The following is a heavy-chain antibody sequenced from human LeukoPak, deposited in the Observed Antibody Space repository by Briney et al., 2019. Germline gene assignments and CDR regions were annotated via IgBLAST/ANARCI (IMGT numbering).Heavy chain of an antibody. CDR3: ATPLDYYDSSGYHQGGD. CDR2: IKEDGSKK. CDR1: GFTFSSCW. Sequence: GGSLRLSCAASGFTFSSCWMTWVRQAPGKGLEWVANIKEDGSKKNYVDSVKGRFTIFRDNAKNSLYLQMNSLRVEDTAVYYCATPLDYYDSSGYHQGGDWGQGTLVTVSS. V-gene: IGHV3-7*03. J-gene: IGHJ4*02. D-gene: IGHD3-22*01.